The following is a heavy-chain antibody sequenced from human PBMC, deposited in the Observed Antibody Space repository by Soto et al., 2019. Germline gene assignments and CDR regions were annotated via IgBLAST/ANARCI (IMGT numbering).Heavy chain of an antibody. Sequence: GSLRLSCSASGFTFSSYEMHWGRQAPGRGLEWVSYISSSGSNILYADSVKGRFTISRDNAKNSLYLQMNSLRAEDTAVYYCARGSVAAVGSDHWGQGTLVTVSS. CDR3: ARGSVAAVGSDH. D-gene: IGHD6-13*01. CDR2: ISSSGSNI. J-gene: IGHJ4*02. V-gene: IGHV3-48*03. CDR1: GFTFSSYE.